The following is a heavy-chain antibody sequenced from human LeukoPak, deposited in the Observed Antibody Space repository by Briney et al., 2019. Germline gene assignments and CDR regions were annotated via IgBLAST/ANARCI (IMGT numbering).Heavy chain of an antibody. Sequence: ASVKVSCKASGCTFTGYYMHWVRQAPGQGLEWMGWINPNSGGTNYAQKFQGRVTMTRDTSISTAYMELSRLRSDDTAVYYCAREGEYCSSTSCYGWFDPWGQGTLVTVSS. J-gene: IGHJ5*02. CDR3: AREGEYCSSTSCYGWFDP. CDR2: INPNSGGT. D-gene: IGHD2-2*01. CDR1: GCTFTGYY. V-gene: IGHV1-2*02.